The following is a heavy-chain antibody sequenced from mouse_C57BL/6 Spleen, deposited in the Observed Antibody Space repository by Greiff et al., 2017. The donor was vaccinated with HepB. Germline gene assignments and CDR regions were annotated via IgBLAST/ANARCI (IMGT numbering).Heavy chain of an antibody. V-gene: IGHV1-55*01. J-gene: IGHJ2*01. D-gene: IGHD2-4*01. CDR1: GYTFTSYW. CDR2: IYPGSGST. Sequence: QVHVKQPGAELVKPGASVKMSCKASGYTFTSYWITWVKQRPGQGLEWIGDIYPGSGSTNYNEKFKSKATLTVDTSSSTAYMQLSSLTSEDSAVYYCARSEGGLRQEGWLDYWGQGTTLTDSS. CDR3: ARSEGGLRQEGWLDY.